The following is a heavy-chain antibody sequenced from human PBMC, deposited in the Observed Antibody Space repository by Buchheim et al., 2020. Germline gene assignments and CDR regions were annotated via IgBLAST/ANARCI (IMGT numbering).Heavy chain of an antibody. CDR2: ISSSSSTI. D-gene: IGHD5-12*01. CDR3: ARDYDRNWFDP. V-gene: IGHV3-48*01. J-gene: IGHJ5*02. Sequence: EVQLVESGGGLVQPGGSLRLSCAASGFTFRTYSMNWVRQAPGKGLEWVSYISSSSSTIYYADSVKGRFTISRDNAKNSLSMQMNSLRAEDTALYYCARDYDRNWFDPWGQGTL. CDR1: GFTFRTYS.